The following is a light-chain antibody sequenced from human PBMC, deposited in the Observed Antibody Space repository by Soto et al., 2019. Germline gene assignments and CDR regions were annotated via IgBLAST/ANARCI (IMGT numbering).Light chain of an antibody. CDR3: QQRSIWPSF. J-gene: IGKJ2*01. V-gene: IGKV3-11*01. CDR1: QSVSSY. Sequence: EIVLTQSPATLSLSPGERATLSCRASQSVSSYLAWYQQKPGQAPRLLIYDASNRATGIPARFSGSGSGTDFTLTISSREPEDFAVYYCQQRSIWPSFFCQGTKLEFK. CDR2: DAS.